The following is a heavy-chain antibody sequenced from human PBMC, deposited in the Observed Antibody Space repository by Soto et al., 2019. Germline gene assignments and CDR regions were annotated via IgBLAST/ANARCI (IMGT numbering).Heavy chain of an antibody. J-gene: IGHJ6*02. D-gene: IGHD4-17*01. CDR1: GFTFSSYA. CDR3: AKFYYGDYSYYSYGMDV. CDR2: ISGSGDST. Sequence: EVQVLESGGGLVQPGGSLRLSCAASGFTFSSYAMSWVRQAPGKGLEWVSAISGSGDSTRYADSVQGRFTISRDTSKHTLYPQMTRLRAEDTAVYYCAKFYYGDYSYYSYGMDVWGQGTTVTVSS. V-gene: IGHV3-23*01.